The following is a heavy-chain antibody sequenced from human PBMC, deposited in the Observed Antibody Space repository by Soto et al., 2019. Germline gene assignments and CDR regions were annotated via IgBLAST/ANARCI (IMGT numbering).Heavy chain of an antibody. CDR2: ISYDGSNK. Sequence: PGGSLRLSCAASGFTFSSYGMHWVRQAPGKGLEWVAVISYDGSNKYYADSVKGRFTISGDNSKNTLYLQMNSLRAEDTAVYYCAKEFYDSSGYFDYWGQGTLVTVSS. J-gene: IGHJ4*02. CDR3: AKEFYDSSGYFDY. CDR1: GFTFSSYG. D-gene: IGHD3-22*01. V-gene: IGHV3-30*18.